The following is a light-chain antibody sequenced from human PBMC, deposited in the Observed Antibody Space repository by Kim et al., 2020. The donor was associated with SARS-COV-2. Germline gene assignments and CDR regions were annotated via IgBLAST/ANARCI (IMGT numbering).Light chain of an antibody. CDR2: DAA. CDR1: QDISKY. Sequence: SASVGDRVTITCQASQDISKYLNWYQQKPGKAPKLLIYDAAKLETGFPSRFSGSGSGTDFTLTISSLQPGDIAMYYCQQYDNVPYTFGQGPKLEI. CDR3: QQYDNVPYT. J-gene: IGKJ2*01. V-gene: IGKV1-33*01.